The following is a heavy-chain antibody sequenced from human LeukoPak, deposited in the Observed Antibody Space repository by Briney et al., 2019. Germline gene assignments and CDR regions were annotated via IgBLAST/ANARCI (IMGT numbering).Heavy chain of an antibody. CDR3: ARDPYSGNYGNYYYMDV. Sequence: GGSLRLSCAASGFTFSNYNMNWVRQAPGKAMEWVSSITSSGTYNFYADSVRGRFTISRDNAKNSLYLQMDSLGPVDTAVYYCARDPYSGNYGNYYYMDVWGKGTTVTISS. V-gene: IGHV3-21*01. CDR2: ITSSGTYN. J-gene: IGHJ6*03. D-gene: IGHD1-26*01. CDR1: GFTFSNYN.